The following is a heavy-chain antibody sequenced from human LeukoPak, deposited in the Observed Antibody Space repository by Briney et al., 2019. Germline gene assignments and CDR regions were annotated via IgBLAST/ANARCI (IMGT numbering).Heavy chain of an antibody. Sequence: SETLSLTCTXSXXSISSYYWSWIRQPPGKGLEWIGCIYYSGSTNYNPSLKSRVTMSVDTSKNQFSLKLSSVTAADTAVHYCARHWDTSSWYRYFDLWGRGTLVTVSS. CDR2: IYYSGST. V-gene: IGHV4-59*08. D-gene: IGHD6-13*01. J-gene: IGHJ2*01. CDR3: ARHWDTSSWYRYFDL. CDR1: XXSISSYY.